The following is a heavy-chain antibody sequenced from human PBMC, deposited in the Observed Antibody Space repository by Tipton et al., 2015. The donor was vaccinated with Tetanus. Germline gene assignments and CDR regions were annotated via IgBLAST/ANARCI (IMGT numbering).Heavy chain of an antibody. CDR2: IYSGGST. CDR3: ARATYYDILTGPPLSYAFDI. CDR1: GFTVSSNY. Sequence: SLRLSCAASGFTVSSNYMSWVRQAPGKGLEWVSVIYSGGSTYYADSVKGRFTISRDNSKNTLYLQMNSLRAEDTAVYYCARATYYDILTGPPLSYAFDIWGQGTMVTVSS. D-gene: IGHD3-9*01. J-gene: IGHJ3*02. V-gene: IGHV3-53*01.